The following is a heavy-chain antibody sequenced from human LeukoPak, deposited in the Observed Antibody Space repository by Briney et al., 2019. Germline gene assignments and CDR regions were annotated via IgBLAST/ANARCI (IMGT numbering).Heavy chain of an antibody. CDR3: ARSYYYGSGNDY. Sequence: GGSLRLSCAASGFTFSSYEMNWVREAPGKGLEWVSYISSSGSTIYYADSVKGRFTISRDNAKNSLYLQMNSLRAEDTAVYHCARSYYYGSGNDYWGQGTLVTVSS. V-gene: IGHV3-48*03. CDR1: GFTFSSYE. J-gene: IGHJ4*02. D-gene: IGHD3-10*01. CDR2: ISSSGSTI.